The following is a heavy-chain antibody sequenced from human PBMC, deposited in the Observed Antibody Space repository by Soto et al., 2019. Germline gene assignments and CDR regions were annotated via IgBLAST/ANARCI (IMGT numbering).Heavy chain of an antibody. CDR1: GYSFPTYW. J-gene: IGHJ3*02. CDR2: IYPGDSDS. V-gene: IGHV5-51*01. CDR3: ARSRVSTPPLEGSFDI. Sequence: GESLKISCKGSGYSFPTYWLAWVRQTPGRGLEYMGIIYPGDSDSRYSPAFQGQVTISADKSINTAYLQWTSLKASDTAIYYCARSRVSTPPLEGSFDILHQGTMVTVSS. D-gene: IGHD3-3*01.